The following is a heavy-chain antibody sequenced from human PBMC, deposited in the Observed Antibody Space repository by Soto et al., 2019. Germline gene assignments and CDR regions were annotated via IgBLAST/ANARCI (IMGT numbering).Heavy chain of an antibody. CDR1: GYSFTTYG. CDR3: AREGPAPYYYYGMDV. Sequence: QVQLVQSRGEVKKPGASVKVSCKTSGYSFTTYGISWVRQAPGQGLEWMGWISGYNGNTNYAQKLKGRVTMTTDTSTSTAYMEQRSLRSDDTAVYYCAREGPAPYYYYGMDVWGQGSTVTVSS. V-gene: IGHV1-18*01. J-gene: IGHJ6*02. CDR2: ISGYNGNT.